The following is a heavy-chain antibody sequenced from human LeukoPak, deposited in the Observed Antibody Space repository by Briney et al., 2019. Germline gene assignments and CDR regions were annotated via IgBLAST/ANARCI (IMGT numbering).Heavy chain of an antibody. D-gene: IGHD3-9*01. Sequence: SGTLSLTCAVSGGSISSSNWWRWVRQPPGKGLEWIGEIYHSGSTTYNPSLKSRVTMSIDKSKNQFSLKLSSVTAADTAVYYCARVDVEDFDYWGQGTLVTVSS. J-gene: IGHJ4*02. CDR2: IYHSGST. CDR3: ARVDVEDFDY. V-gene: IGHV4-4*02. CDR1: GGSISSSNW.